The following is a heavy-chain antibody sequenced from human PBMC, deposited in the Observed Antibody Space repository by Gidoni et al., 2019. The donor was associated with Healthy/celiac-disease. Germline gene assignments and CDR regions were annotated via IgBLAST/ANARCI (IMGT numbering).Heavy chain of an antibody. J-gene: IGHJ4*02. CDR1: GFTFSSYG. CDR3: ARDYYYDSSGYFDY. V-gene: IGHV3-33*01. CDR2: IWYDGSNK. D-gene: IGHD3-22*01. Sequence: QVQLVESGGGVVKPGRSLRLSCAESGFTFSSYGMHWVRQAPGKGLEWVAVIWYDGSNKYYADSVKGRFTISRDNSKNTLYLQMNSLRAEDTAVYYCARDYYYDSSGYFDYWGQGTLVTVSS.